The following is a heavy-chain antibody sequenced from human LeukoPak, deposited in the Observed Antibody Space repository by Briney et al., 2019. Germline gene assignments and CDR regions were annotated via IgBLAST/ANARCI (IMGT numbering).Heavy chain of an antibody. D-gene: IGHD3-22*01. CDR1: GFTVSSNY. CDR2: IYSGAST. Sequence: GGSLRLSCTASGFTVSSNYMSWVRHAPGKGLEWVSVIYSGASTYYADSVKGRFTISRDNSKNTLYLQMNSLRAEDTAVYYCARGDYDSSGAFDYWGQGTLVTVSS. CDR3: ARGDYDSSGAFDY. V-gene: IGHV3-53*05. J-gene: IGHJ4*02.